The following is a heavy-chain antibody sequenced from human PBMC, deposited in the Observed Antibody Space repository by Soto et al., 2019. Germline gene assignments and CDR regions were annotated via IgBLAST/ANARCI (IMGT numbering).Heavy chain of an antibody. J-gene: IGHJ3*02. V-gene: IGHV4-34*01. CDR2: MSHSGGT. Sequence: QVQLQQWGAGLLKPSETLSLTCAVYGGSVSSGSYYWSWIRQPPGKGLGWIGEMSHSGGTHFNPSLKSRVTISVDTSKNQFPLTMSSVTAADSALYYCARVERGTATTVVDAFDIWATGTMVTVSS. CDR1: GGSVSSGSYY. D-gene: IGHD1-1*01. CDR3: ARVERGTATTVVDAFDI.